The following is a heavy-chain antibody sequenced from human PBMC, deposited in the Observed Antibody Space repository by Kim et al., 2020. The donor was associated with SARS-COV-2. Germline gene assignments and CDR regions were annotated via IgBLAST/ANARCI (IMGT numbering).Heavy chain of an antibody. CDR2: MNPNSGNT. D-gene: IGHD3-16*02. CDR3: ARGARGSGPGSFSHYDYVWGSYRRTFDY. J-gene: IGHJ4*02. V-gene: IGHV1-8*01. Sequence: ASVKVSCKASGYTFTSYDINWVRQATGQGLEWMGWMNPNSGNTGYAQKFQGRVTMTRNTSISTAYMELSSLRSEDTAGYYCARGARGSGPGSFSHYDYVWGSYRRTFDYWGQGTLVTVSS. CDR1: GYTFTSYD.